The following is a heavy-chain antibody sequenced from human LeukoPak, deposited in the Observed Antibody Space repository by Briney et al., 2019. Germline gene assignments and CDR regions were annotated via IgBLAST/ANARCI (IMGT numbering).Heavy chain of an antibody. D-gene: IGHD3-22*01. CDR2: INPSGGST. V-gene: IGHV1-46*01. Sequence: ASVKVSCKASGYTFTSYGISWVRQAPGQGLEWMGIINPSGGSTSYAQKFQGRVTMTRDMSTSTVYMELSSLRSEDTAVYYCASLKSGFFDYWGQGTLVTVSS. CDR3: ASLKSGFFDY. J-gene: IGHJ4*02. CDR1: GYTFTSYG.